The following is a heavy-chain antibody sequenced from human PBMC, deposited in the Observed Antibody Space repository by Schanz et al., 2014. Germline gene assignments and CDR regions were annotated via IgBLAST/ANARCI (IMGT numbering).Heavy chain of an antibody. J-gene: IGHJ4*02. CDR1: GYTFTAYG. CDR3: ARDNGRIPAANSFDY. D-gene: IGHD1-26*01. V-gene: IGHV1-18*01. Sequence: QVQLVQSGAEMKKPGASVKVSCKASGYTFTAYGLSWVRQAPGQGLEWLGWIRPDNGHTTYSQKVRDRVIFTTDTSANTAYMELRSLRFDDTAVYFCARDNGRIPAANSFDYWGQGTRVTVSS. CDR2: IRPDNGHT.